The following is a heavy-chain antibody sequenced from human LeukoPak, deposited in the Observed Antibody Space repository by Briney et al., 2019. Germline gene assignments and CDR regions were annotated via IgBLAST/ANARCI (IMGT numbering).Heavy chain of an antibody. D-gene: IGHD3-10*01. CDR3: GRALLGGSDIYTPFSY. Sequence: GASVKVSCKASGYTFTSYYLYWVRQAPGQGLEWMGLINPSGGSTRYAQKFQGRVTMTRDTSTSTAYMELRSLRSDDTAVYYCGRALLGGSDIYTPFSYWGQGTLVTVSS. V-gene: IGHV1-46*01. J-gene: IGHJ4*02. CDR1: GYTFTSYY. CDR2: INPSGGST.